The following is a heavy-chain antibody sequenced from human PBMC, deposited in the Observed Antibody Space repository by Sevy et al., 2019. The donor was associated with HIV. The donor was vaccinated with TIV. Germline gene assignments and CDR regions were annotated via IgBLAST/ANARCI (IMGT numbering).Heavy chain of an antibody. CDR1: GFTFSSYW. CDR3: ARVSGITGTLWFDP. Sequence: GGSLRLSCAASGFTFSSYWMHWVRQAPGKELVWVSRINSDGSSTRYADSVKGRFTISRDNAKNTLYLQMTSLRAEDTAVYYCARVSGITGTLWFDPWGQGTLVTVSS. J-gene: IGHJ5*02. CDR2: INSDGSST. V-gene: IGHV3-74*01. D-gene: IGHD1-7*01.